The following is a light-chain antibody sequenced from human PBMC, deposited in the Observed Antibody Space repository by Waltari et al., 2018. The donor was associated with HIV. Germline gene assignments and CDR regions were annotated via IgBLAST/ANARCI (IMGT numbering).Light chain of an antibody. Sequence: DIQITPSPSPLSASVGTRVTISCRASQNIRTNLNWYQKKKGKAPKLLMYAVSSLQNGVPSRFSGSGSGTDVTLTSSSLQPEDIATYHCQQSYTTPRTFGQGTKVEI. J-gene: IGKJ1*01. V-gene: IGKV1-39*01. CDR1: QNIRTN. CDR2: AVS. CDR3: QQSYTTPRT.